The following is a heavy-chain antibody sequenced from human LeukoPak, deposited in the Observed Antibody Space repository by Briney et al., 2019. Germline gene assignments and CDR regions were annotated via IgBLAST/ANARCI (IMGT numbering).Heavy chain of an antibody. V-gene: IGHV3-7*04. J-gene: IGHJ6*02. CDR3: ARVDSTIYYYYGMDV. CDR2: IKQDGSEK. D-gene: IGHD3-3*01. Sequence: PGGSLRLSCTASGFTFSSYWMSRVRQAPGKGLEWVANIKQDGSEKYYVDSVKGRFTISRDNAKNSLYLQMNSLRAEDTAVYYCARVDSTIYYYYGMDVWGQGTTVTVSS. CDR1: GFTFSSYW.